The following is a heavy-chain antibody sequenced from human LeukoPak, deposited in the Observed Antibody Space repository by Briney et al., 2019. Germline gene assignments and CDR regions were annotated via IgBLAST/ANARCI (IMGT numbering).Heavy chain of an antibody. J-gene: IGHJ3*02. V-gene: IGHV3-33*01. CDR3: ARGRDILTGLDAFDI. CDR1: GFTFSAYV. CDR2: IWYDGSNK. Sequence: GGSLRLSCAASGFTFSAYVIHWVRQAPGKGLEWVAVIWYDGSNKYYADSVKGRFTISRDNSKNTLYLQMNSLRAEDTAVYYCARGRDILTGLDAFDIWGQGTMVTVSS. D-gene: IGHD3-9*01.